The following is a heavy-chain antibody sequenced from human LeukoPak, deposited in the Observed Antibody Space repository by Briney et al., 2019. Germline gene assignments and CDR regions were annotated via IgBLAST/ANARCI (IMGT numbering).Heavy chain of an antibody. D-gene: IGHD3-10*01. Sequence: PGRSLRLSCAASGFTFSSYGMHWVRQAPGKGLEWVAVISYDGSNKYYADSVKGRFTISRDNSKSILYLQMNSLRAEDTAVYYCAKELASLWLTDYWGQGTLVTVSS. CDR2: ISYDGSNK. CDR3: AKELASLWLTDY. J-gene: IGHJ4*02. V-gene: IGHV3-30*18. CDR1: GFTFSSYG.